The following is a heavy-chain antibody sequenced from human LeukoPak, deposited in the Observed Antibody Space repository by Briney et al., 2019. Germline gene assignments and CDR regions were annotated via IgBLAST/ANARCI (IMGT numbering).Heavy chain of an antibody. V-gene: IGHV3-9*01. J-gene: IGHJ4*02. CDR3: ARGKWEPLDY. CDR2: ISWNSGYI. D-gene: IGHD1-26*01. Sequence: SLRLSCAASGFTFDDYAMHWVRQAPGKGLEWVSGISWNSGYIGYEDSVKGRFTISRDNAKNSLYLQMNSLRAEDTAVYYCARGKWEPLDYWGQGTLVTVSS. CDR1: GFTFDDYA.